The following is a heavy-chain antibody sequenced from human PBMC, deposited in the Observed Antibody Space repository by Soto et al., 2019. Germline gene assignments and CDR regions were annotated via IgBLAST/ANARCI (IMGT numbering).Heavy chain of an antibody. V-gene: IGHV4-59*01. Sequence: QVQLQESGPGLVKPSETLSLTCTVAGGSIRGYYWSWVRQPPGKGLEWIGYVYYRGSTNYNPSLKSRGTISIDTAKNQFSLNLTSVTAADTAVYYCARGGVGWYLVDWGQGTLVTVSS. J-gene: IGHJ4*02. CDR2: VYYRGST. CDR3: ARGGVGWYLVD. D-gene: IGHD2-15*01. CDR1: GGSIRGYY.